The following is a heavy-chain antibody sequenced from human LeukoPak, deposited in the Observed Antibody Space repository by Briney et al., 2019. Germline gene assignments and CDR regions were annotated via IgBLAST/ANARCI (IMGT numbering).Heavy chain of an antibody. CDR1: GFTVSSNY. CDR3: AREGYSYGLYYFDY. CDR2: IYSGGST. V-gene: IGHV3-66*01. J-gene: IGHJ4*02. D-gene: IGHD5-18*01. Sequence: GGSLRLSCAVSGFTVSSNYMSWVRQAPGKGLEWVSVIYSGGSTYYADSVKGRFTISRDNSKNTLSLQMNSLRAEDTAVYYCAREGYSYGLYYFDYWGQGTLVTVSS.